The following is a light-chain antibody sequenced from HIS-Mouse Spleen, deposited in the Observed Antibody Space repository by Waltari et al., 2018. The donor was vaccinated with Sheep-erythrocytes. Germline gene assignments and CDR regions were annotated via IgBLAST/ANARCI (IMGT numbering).Light chain of an antibody. Sequence: QSALTQPRAVSGPPGQSVTISRTGTSSDVGGYNYFSWYQQHPGKAPKLMIYDVSKRPSGVPDRFSGSKSGNTASLTISGLQAEDEADYYCCSYAGSYNHVFATGTKVTVL. V-gene: IGLV2-11*01. J-gene: IGLJ1*01. CDR3: CSYAGSYNHV. CDR1: SSDVGGYNY. CDR2: DVS.